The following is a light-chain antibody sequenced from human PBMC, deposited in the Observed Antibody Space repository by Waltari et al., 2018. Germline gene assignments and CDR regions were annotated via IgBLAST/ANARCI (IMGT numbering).Light chain of an antibody. V-gene: IGLV1-44*01. CDR3: AAWDDSLNGDVV. CDR1: SSNIGSNT. Sequence: QSVLTQPPSASGTPGQRVTISCYGSSSNIGSNTVNWYQQLPGTAPKLLIYSNNQRPSGVPDRFSGSKSGTSASLASSGLQSEDEADYYCAAWDDSLNGDVVFGGGTKLTVL. CDR2: SNN. J-gene: IGLJ2*01.